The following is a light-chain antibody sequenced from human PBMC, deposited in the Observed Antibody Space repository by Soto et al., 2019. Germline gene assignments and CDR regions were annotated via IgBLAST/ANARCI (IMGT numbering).Light chain of an antibody. CDR2: DAS. V-gene: IGKV3-11*01. J-gene: IGKJ3*01. Sequence: EIVLTQSPSTLCLSRVEGATLSCRASQSVSRFLAWFQQKPGQAPRLLIYDASNRATGSPARFSGSGSGTDFTLTISSLEPEDFALYYRQQRSNWPLTLGPGTKVDMK. CDR1: QSVSRF. CDR3: QQRSNWPLT.